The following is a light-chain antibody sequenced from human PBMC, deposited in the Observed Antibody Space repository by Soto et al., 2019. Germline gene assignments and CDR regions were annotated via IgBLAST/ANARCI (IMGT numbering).Light chain of an antibody. Sequence: DIRMTQSPAAVSASVGDRVTVTSRATQSISSYLTWYQQKPGKAPKLLIYKASTLTSGVPSRFSGSGSGTEFTLTISSLQPEDFASYYCQQHRSYPVTFGGGTKVDIK. V-gene: IGKV1-5*03. CDR1: QSISSY. CDR3: QQHRSYPVT. CDR2: KAS. J-gene: IGKJ4*01.